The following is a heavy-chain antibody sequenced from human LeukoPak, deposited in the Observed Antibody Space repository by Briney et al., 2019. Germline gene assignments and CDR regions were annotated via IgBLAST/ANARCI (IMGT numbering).Heavy chain of an antibody. CDR2: INHSGST. CDR1: GGSFSGYY. D-gene: IGHD3-10*01. V-gene: IGHV4-34*01. CDR3: ARRETEYYYGSGRPRRWFDP. Sequence: SETLSLTCAVYGGSFSGYYWSWIRQPPGKGLEWIGEINHSGSTNYNPSLKSRVTISVDTSKNQFSLKLSSVTAADTAVYYCARRETEYYYGSGRPRRWFDPWGQGTLVTVSS. J-gene: IGHJ5*02.